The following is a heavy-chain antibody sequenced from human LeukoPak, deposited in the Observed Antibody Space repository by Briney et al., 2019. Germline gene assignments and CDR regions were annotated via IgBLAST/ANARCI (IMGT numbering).Heavy chain of an antibody. V-gene: IGHV4-34*01. CDR1: GGSFSGYY. CDR2: INHSGST. Sequence: SEALSLTCAVYGGSFSGYYWSWIRQPPGKGLEWIGEINHSGSTNYNPSLKSRVTISVDTSKNQFSLKLSSVTAADTAVYYCARPTTVTTHYFQHWGQGTLVTVSS. CDR3: ARPTTVTTHYFQH. D-gene: IGHD4-17*01. J-gene: IGHJ1*01.